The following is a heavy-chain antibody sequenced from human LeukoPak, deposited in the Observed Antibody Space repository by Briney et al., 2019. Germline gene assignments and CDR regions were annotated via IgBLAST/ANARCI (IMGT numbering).Heavy chain of an antibody. CDR3: ATPPTAYTSGSLGY. CDR2: ISYDGSTK. V-gene: IGHV3-30*03. CDR1: GFTFSSYG. J-gene: IGHJ4*02. Sequence: GRSLRLSCAASGFTFSSYGMHWVRQAPGKGLEWVAIISYDGSTKYYADSVKGRFSISRDNSKNTLYLQMNSLRVEDTAVYYCATPPTAYTSGSLGYWGQGTLVTVSS. D-gene: IGHD3-22*01.